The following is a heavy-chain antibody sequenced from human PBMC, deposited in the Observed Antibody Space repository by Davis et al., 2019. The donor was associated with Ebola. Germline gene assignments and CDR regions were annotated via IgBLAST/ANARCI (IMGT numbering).Heavy chain of an antibody. Sequence: ASVKVSCKASGYTFTSYYMHWVRQAPGQGLEWMGIINPSGGSTSYAQKFQGRVTMTRDTSTSTVYMELSSLRSEDTAVYFCARGNTIAAAGTGYYFDYWGQGTLVTVSS. CDR3: ARGNTIAAAGTGYYFDY. J-gene: IGHJ4*02. V-gene: IGHV1-46*01. CDR1: GYTFTSYY. D-gene: IGHD6-13*01. CDR2: INPSGGST.